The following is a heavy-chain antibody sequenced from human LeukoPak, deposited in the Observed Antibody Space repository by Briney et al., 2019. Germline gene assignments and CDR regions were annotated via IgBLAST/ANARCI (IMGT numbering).Heavy chain of an antibody. CDR1: GYTFTGYY. CDR2: INPNNGGT. Sequence: GASVKVSCKASGYTFTGYYMHWVRQAPGQGLEWMGRINPNNGGTNCAQKFQGRVTMTGDTSISTAYMELSSLRSEDTAVYYCATVRYYYDSSGYNYWGQGTLVTVSS. J-gene: IGHJ4*02. V-gene: IGHV1-2*06. CDR3: ATVRYYYDSSGYNY. D-gene: IGHD3-22*01.